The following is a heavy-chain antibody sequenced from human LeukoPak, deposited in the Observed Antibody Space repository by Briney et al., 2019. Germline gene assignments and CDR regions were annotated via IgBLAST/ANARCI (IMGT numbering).Heavy chain of an antibody. V-gene: IGHV3-74*01. D-gene: IGHD3-16*01. Sequence: GGSLRLSCAASGFTFSSYVMSWVRQGPGKGLVWVSRIDSDGSSTNYADSVKGRFTISRDSAKNTLYLQMNSLRAEDTAVYYCARGGGSYGWFDPWGQGTLVTVSS. CDR2: IDSDGSST. CDR3: ARGGGSYGWFDP. CDR1: GFTFSSYV. J-gene: IGHJ5*02.